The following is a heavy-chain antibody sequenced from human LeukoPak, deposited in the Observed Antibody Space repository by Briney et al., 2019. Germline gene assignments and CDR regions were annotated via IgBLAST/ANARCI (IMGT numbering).Heavy chain of an antibody. D-gene: IGHD3-3*01. J-gene: IGHJ6*03. Sequence: GGSLRLSCAASGFTFSSYGMHWVRQAPGKGLEWVAVISYDGSNKYYADSVKGRFTISRDNSKNTLYLRMNSLRAEDTAVYYCAKGDSINPVTYYDFWSAGSIPYMDVWGKGTTVTVSS. V-gene: IGHV3-30*18. CDR2: ISYDGSNK. CDR1: GFTFSSYG. CDR3: AKGDSINPVTYYDFWSAGSIPYMDV.